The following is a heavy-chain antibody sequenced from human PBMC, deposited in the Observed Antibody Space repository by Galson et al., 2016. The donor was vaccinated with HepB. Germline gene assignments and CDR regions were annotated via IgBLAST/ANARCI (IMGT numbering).Heavy chain of an antibody. CDR3: AKTDWNYERPNRYYYMDV. J-gene: IGHJ6*03. D-gene: IGHD1-7*01. CDR1: GYTFTNYA. CDR2: ISVYNGNT. Sequence: SVKVSCKAFGYTFTNYAISWVRQAPGQGLEWMGWISVYNGNTKFAQKFQGRVTLTTDTSTSTAYMELRSLKSDDTAVYYCAKTDWNYERPNRYYYMDVWGKGTTVTVSS. V-gene: IGHV1-18*04.